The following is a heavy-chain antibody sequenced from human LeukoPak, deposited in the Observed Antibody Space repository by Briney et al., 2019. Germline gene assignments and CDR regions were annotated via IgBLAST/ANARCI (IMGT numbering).Heavy chain of an antibody. Sequence: GGSLRLSCSASGFTFSRCAMHWVRQAPGKGLEFVSGINDNGGTTHYADSVKGRFTISRDNSKSMVFLLMTSLRPEDTAVYVCVKDLSGGWAFDHWGQGTPVTVSS. V-gene: IGHV3-64D*06. CDR1: GFTFSRCA. CDR3: VKDLSGGWAFDH. CDR2: INDNGGTT. D-gene: IGHD1-26*01. J-gene: IGHJ4*02.